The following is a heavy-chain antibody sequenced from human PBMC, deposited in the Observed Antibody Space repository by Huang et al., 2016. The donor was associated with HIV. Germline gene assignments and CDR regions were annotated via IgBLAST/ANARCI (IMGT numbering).Heavy chain of an antibody. V-gene: IGHV1-69*01. CDR1: GGTFSSYV. CDR2: IIPNFGTP. CDR3: ARDRKYDNAWYWFDP. Sequence: QVQLVQSGAEVKKPGSSVRVSCEASGGTFSSYVINWGRQAPGQGLEWMGGIIPNFGTPNYAQKFQGRVTITADESTSTAYMELSSLRSDDTAVYYCARDRKYDNAWYWFDPWGQGTLVTVSS. J-gene: IGHJ5*02. D-gene: IGHD1-1*01.